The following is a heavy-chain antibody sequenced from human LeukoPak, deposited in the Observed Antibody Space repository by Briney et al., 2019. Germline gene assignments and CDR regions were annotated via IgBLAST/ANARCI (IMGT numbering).Heavy chain of an antibody. CDR2: ISSSGSTI. CDR3: ARVSRNVLLWFGESYYFDY. V-gene: IGHV3-48*03. CDR1: GFTFSSYE. J-gene: IGHJ4*02. Sequence: PGGSLRLSCAASGFTFSSYEMNWVRQAPGKGLEWVSYISSSGSTIYYADSVKGRFTISRDNAKNSLYLQMNSLRAEDTAVYYCARVSRNVLLWFGESYYFDYWGQGTLVTASS. D-gene: IGHD3-10*01.